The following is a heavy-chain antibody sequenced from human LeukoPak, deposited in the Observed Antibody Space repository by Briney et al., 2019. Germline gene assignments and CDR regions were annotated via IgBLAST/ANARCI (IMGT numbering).Heavy chain of an antibody. D-gene: IGHD3-10*01. J-gene: IGHJ6*04. CDR3: ARVVGAFGDLHSYYYYGMDV. Sequence: SVKVSCKASGGTFSSYALSWVRQAPGQGLEWMGGIIPIFGTANYAQKFQGRVTITADESTSTAYMELSSLRSEDTAVYYCARVVGAFGDLHSYYYYGMDVWGKGTTVTVSS. CDR2: IIPIFGTA. CDR1: GGTFSSYA. V-gene: IGHV1-69*13.